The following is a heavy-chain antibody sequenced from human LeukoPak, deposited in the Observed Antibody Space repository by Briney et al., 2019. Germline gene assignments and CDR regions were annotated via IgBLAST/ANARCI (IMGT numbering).Heavy chain of an antibody. D-gene: IGHD3-22*01. Sequence: ASVKVSCKASGYTFTGYYMHWVRQAPGQGLEWMGWINPNSGGTNYAQKFQGRVTMTRDTSISTAYMELSRLRSDDTAVYYCAREPQPLYYYDSSHAFDIWGQGTMVTLSS. V-gene: IGHV1-2*02. CDR1: GYTFTGYY. CDR2: INPNSGGT. J-gene: IGHJ3*02. CDR3: AREPQPLYYYDSSHAFDI.